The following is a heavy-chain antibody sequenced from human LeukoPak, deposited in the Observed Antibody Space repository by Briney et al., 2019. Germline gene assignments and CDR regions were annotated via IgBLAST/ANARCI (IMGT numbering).Heavy chain of an antibody. V-gene: IGHV1-46*01. Sequence: ASVTVSCKASGYTFTSYYTHWARQAPGQGLEWMGIINPSGGSTSYAQKFQGRVTMTRDTSTSTVYMELSSLRSEDTAVYYCARANQLLSLGFDPWGQGTLVTVSS. CDR1: GYTFTSYY. J-gene: IGHJ5*02. CDR3: ARANQLLSLGFDP. D-gene: IGHD2-2*01. CDR2: INPSGGST.